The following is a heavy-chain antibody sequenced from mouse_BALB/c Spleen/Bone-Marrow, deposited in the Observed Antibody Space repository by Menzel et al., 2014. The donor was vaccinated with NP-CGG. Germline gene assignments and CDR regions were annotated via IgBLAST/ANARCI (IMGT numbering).Heavy chain of an antibody. J-gene: IGHJ4*01. CDR1: GYTFTSYW. CDR2: INPRSGRT. D-gene: IGHD1-1*01. CDR3: ARGLYGAMDY. Sequence: QVHVKQSGAELVKPGASVKLSCKASGYTFTSYWMYWVIQRPGLGLEWIGEINPRSGRTNYNEKFKSRATLTVDKSSSTAYMQLSSLTSEDSAVYYCARGLYGAMDYWGQGTSVTVSS. V-gene: IGHV1S81*02.